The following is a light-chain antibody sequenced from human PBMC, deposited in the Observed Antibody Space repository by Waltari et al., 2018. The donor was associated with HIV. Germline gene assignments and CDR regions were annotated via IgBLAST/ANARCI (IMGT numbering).Light chain of an antibody. CDR2: ATS. Sequence: AIQMTQSPSSLSASVGDRVTTTCRASQGIGHDLGWYQQKPGKAPKLLIYATSNLHSGVPSRFSGSGADTNFTLTINSLQPDDFATYFCLQTHSYTLTFGGGTNV. CDR3: LQTHSYTLT. V-gene: IGKV1-6*01. CDR1: QGIGHD. J-gene: IGKJ4*01.